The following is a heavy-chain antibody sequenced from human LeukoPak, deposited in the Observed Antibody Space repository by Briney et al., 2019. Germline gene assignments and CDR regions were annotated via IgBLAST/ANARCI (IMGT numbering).Heavy chain of an antibody. V-gene: IGHV3-23*01. CDR1: GFTFSSYA. CDR3: AKDRGSSWYLDAFDI. Sequence: GGSLRLSCAASGFTFSSYAMSWVRQAPGKGLEWVSAISGSGGSTYYADPVKGRFTISRDNFKNTLYLQMNSLRAEDTAVYYCAKDRGSSWYLDAFDIWGQGTMVTVSS. D-gene: IGHD6-13*01. CDR2: ISGSGGST. J-gene: IGHJ3*02.